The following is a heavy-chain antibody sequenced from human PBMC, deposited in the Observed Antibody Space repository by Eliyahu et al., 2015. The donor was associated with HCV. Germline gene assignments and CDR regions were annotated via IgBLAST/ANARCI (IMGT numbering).Heavy chain of an antibody. D-gene: IGHD6-19*01. CDR3: ASGGGGIAVTGTGGWFDP. Sequence: QVQLQESGPGLVKPSETLSLTCTXSGCSITTYXWSWIRQPPGKGLEWIGYIHYSGSTNYNPSLKSRVTISVDTSSNQFSLNLTSVTAADTAMYYCASGGGGIAVTGTGGWFDPWGQGTLVTVSS. CDR2: IHYSGST. V-gene: IGHV4-59*01. CDR1: GCSITTYX. J-gene: IGHJ5*02.